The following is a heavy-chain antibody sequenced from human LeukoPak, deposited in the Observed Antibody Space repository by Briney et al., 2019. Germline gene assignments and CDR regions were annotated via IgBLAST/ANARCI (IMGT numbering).Heavy chain of an antibody. J-gene: IGHJ4*02. V-gene: IGHV4-31*11. D-gene: IGHD3-10*01. CDR1: GGSISSGGYY. CDR3: ATGGSIARAPRPGF. CDR2: IYYSGST. Sequence: SETLSLTCAVSGGSISSGGYYWSWIRQYPGKGLEWIGYIYYSGSTYYNPSLKSRVTLSVDTSKNQFSLKLSSVTAADTAMYYRATGGSIARAPRPGFWGQGTPVTVSS.